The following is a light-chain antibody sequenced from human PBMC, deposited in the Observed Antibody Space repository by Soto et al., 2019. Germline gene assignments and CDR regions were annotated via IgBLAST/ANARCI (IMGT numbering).Light chain of an antibody. CDR1: SSDVGSYNL. CDR2: EGS. CDR3: CSYAGSSTFGVV. V-gene: IGLV2-23*03. Sequence: QSVLTQPASVSGSPGQSITISCTGTSSDVGSYNLVSWYQQHPGKAPKLMIYEGSKWPSGVSNRFSGSKSGNTASLTISGLQAEDEADYYCCSYAGSSTFGVVFGGGTKLTVL. J-gene: IGLJ2*01.